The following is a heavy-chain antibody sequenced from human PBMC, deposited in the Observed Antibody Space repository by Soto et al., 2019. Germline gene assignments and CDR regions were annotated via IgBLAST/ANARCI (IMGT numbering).Heavy chain of an antibody. CDR1: GGSITRGGHY. CDR2: ISYSGGT. J-gene: IGHJ4*02. D-gene: IGHD2-15*01. CDR3: ARVEGYYRGLDY. V-gene: IGHV4-31*03. Sequence: QVQLQESGPRLVKPSQTLSLTCTVSGGSITRGGHYWTWISQHPGKGLEWIGSISYSGGTDYSPSLKSRLRISMDSSKSQFSIKLTSVTVPDSAVYYCARVEGYYRGLDYWGQGTLVTVSS.